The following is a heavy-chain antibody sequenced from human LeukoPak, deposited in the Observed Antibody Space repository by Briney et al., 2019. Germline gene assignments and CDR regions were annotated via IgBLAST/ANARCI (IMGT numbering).Heavy chain of an antibody. CDR3: AKDPSPGIAVAGTAFDI. D-gene: IGHD6-19*01. CDR1: GITFSDYS. V-gene: IGHV3-48*04. J-gene: IGHJ3*02. Sequence: GGSLRLSCAASGITFSDYSMNWVRQAPGKGLEWVSFISSGGTIIYYTDSVKGRFTISRDNAKNSLYLQMNSLRAEDTAVYYCAKDPSPGIAVAGTAFDIWGQGTMVTVSS. CDR2: ISSGGTII.